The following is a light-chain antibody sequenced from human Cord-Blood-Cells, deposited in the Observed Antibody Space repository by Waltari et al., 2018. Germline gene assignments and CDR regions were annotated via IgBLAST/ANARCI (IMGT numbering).Light chain of an antibody. CDR2: GAS. CDR1: QSVSSN. CDR3: QQYNNWPYT. V-gene: IGKV3-15*01. J-gene: IGKJ2*01. Sequence: EIVMTQSPATLSVSPGERATPSCRASQSVSSNLAWYQQQPGQAPRLLIYGASTRATGIPARFSGSGSGTEFTLTISSLQSEDFAVYYCQQYNNWPYTFGQGTKLEIK.